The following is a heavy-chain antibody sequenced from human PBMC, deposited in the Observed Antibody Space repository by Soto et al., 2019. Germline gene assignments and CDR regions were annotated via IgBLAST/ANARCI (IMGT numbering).Heavy chain of an antibody. CDR3: ASGAVAMENLDYYYGMDV. CDR1: GYTFTSYA. Sequence: ASVKVSCKASGYTFTSYAMHWVRQAPGQRLEWMGWINAGNGNTKYSQKFQGRVTITRDTSASTAYMELSSLRSEDTAVYYCASGAVAMENLDYYYGMDVWGQGTTVTVSS. D-gene: IGHD2-2*01. V-gene: IGHV1-3*01. CDR2: INAGNGNT. J-gene: IGHJ6*02.